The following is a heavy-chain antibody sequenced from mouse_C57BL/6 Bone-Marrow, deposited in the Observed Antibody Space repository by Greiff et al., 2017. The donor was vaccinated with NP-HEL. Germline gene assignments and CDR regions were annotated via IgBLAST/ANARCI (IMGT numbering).Heavy chain of an antibody. CDR3: ARNDYGFDY. V-gene: IGHV1-59*01. CDR1: GYTFTSYW. D-gene: IGHD2-4*01. J-gene: IGHJ2*01. Sequence: VQLQQSGAELVRPGTSVKLSCTASGYTFTSYWMHWVKQRPGQGLEWIGVIDPSDSYTNYNQKFKGKATLTVDTSSSTAYMQLSSLTSEDSAVYYCARNDYGFDYWGQGTTLTVSS. CDR2: IDPSDSYT.